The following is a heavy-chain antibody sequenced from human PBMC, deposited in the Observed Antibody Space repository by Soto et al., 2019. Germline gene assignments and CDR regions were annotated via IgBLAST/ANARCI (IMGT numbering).Heavy chain of an antibody. V-gene: IGHV5-51*01. CDR1: GYSFASYW. CDR3: ARLGGRDGYHYFDY. CDR2: IYPGDSDT. Sequence: GECLKSSGKGSGYSFASYWIGWVRQMPGKGLEWMGIIYPGDSDTRYSPSFQGQVTISADKSISTAYLQWSSLKASDTAMYYCARLGGRDGYHYFDYWGQGTLLTVSS. D-gene: IGHD2-15*01. J-gene: IGHJ4*02.